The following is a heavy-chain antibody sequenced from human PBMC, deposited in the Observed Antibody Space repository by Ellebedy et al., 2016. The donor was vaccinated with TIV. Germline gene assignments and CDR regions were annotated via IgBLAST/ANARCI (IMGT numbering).Heavy chain of an antibody. J-gene: IGHJ4*02. CDR3: AKSAVLAYDSHDYSHFDC. CDR1: GFSLTGSD. Sequence: GESLKISCAASGFSLTGSDLHWVRRPAGKGLEWVSASGAAGDTYYPDSVKGRFTISGDISKNTLYLQMNSLRADDTAVYYCAKSAVLAYDSHDYSHFDCWGQGALVTVSS. V-gene: IGHV3-13*01. CDR2: SGAAGDT. D-gene: IGHD3-22*01.